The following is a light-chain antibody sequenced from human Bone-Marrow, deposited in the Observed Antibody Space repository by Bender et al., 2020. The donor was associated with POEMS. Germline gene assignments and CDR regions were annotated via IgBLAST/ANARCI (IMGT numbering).Light chain of an antibody. J-gene: IGLJ1*01. V-gene: IGLV2-14*03. CDR1: SSDVGGFNY. Sequence: QSALTQPASVSGSPGQSITISCTGSSSDVGGFNYVYWYQQLPGHAPSLLIYYVTHRPSGVSVGFSCTKSGNTASLTISGLQAEDEADYYCSSYTITSPYVVGTGTKVTVL. CDR2: YVT. CDR3: SSYTITSPYV.